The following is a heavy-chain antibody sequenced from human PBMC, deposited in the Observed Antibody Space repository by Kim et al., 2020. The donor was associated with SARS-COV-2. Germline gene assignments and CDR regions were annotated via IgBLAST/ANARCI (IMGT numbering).Heavy chain of an antibody. V-gene: IGHV1-8*02. CDR1: GYTFTNHD. J-gene: IGHJ5*02. D-gene: IGHD3-10*01. CDR3: ARHVKGGFGGFRFDP. CDR2: MNPNSGNT. Sequence: ASVKVSCKASGYTFTNHDINWVRQAPGQGPEWMRSMNPNSGNTHFAQKFQGRITMTRDTSISTAYMELSSLTTDDAAVYFCARHVKGGFGGFRFDPWGQGTLVTVSS.